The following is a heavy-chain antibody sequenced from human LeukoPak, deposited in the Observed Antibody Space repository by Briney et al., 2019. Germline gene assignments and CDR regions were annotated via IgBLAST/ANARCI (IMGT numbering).Heavy chain of an antibody. J-gene: IGHJ6*03. Sequence: SEALSLTCTVSGGFISSYYWSWIRQPPGKGLEWIGYIYYSGSTNYNPSLKSRVTISVDTSKNQFSLKLSSVTAADTAVYYCARGYYYDSSGYRYYYYYYMDVWGKGTTVTVSS. CDR1: GGFISSYY. CDR2: IYYSGST. CDR3: ARGYYYDSSGYRYYYYYYMDV. V-gene: IGHV4-59*01. D-gene: IGHD3-22*01.